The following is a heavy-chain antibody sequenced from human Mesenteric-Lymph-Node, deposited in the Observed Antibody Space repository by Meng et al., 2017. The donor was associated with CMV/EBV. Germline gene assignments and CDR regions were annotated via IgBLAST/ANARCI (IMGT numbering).Heavy chain of an antibody. V-gene: IGHV3-21*01. CDR3: ARGLRFLPFYGMDV. CDR1: GFTFSSYS. CDR2: ISSRSNYI. Sequence: GGSLRLSCAASGFTFSSYSMNWVRQAPGKGLEWVSSISSRSNYIYYADSVKGRFTISRDNAKNSLYLQINSLRAEDTAVYYCARGLRFLPFYGMDVWGQGTTVTVSS. J-gene: IGHJ6*02. D-gene: IGHD3-3*01.